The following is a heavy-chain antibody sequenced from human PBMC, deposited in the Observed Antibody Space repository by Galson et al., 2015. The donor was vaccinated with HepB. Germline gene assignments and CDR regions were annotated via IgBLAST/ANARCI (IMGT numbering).Heavy chain of an antibody. CDR1: GFTFSSYS. D-gene: IGHD3-22*01. CDR3: ARDSGGYHNDNSVESSDY. V-gene: IGHV3-21*01. Sequence: SLRLSCAASGFTFSSYSTNWVRQAPGKGLEWVSSISSSNGYKKYADSVEGRFTISRDNARSSLYLQMDSLRAEDTAVYYCARDSGGYHNDNSVESSDYWGQGTLVSVSS. CDR2: ISSSNGYK. J-gene: IGHJ4*02.